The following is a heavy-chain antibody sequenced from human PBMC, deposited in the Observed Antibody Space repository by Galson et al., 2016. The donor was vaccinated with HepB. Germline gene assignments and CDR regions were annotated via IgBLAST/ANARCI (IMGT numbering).Heavy chain of an antibody. CDR3: ATEGQSPNFYCYAMDV. CDR1: GYSFSTYY. V-gene: IGHV1-46*01. D-gene: IGHD3-3*01. Sequence: SVKVSCKASGYSFSTYYMHWVRQAPGQGLEYIGKINPTSGSSTYAQKFQGRVTMTRDTSTTTVYMELSSLRSEDTAGYYCATEGQSPNFYCYAMDVWGQGTTVTVSS. J-gene: IGHJ6*02. CDR2: INPTSGSS.